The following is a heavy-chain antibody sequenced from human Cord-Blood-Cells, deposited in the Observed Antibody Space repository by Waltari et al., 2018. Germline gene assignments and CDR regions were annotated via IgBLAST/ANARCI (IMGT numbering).Heavy chain of an antibody. J-gene: IGHJ4*02. D-gene: IGHD3-22*01. CDR3: ARQGTLRDDSSGYSEDEAY. CDR1: GGSISSSRYS. CDR2: IDYSGST. Sequence: QLQLQESGPGLAKPSELLSLTCTVSGGSISSSRYSWGWVRQPPAQGLGWIGSIDYSGSTYYNPSLKSRVTISVDTSKNQFSLKLSSVTAADTAVYYCARQGTLRDDSSGYSEDEAYWGQGTLVTVSS. V-gene: IGHV4-39*01.